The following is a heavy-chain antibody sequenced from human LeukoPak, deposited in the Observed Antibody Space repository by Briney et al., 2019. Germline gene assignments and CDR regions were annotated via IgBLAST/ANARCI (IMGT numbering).Heavy chain of an antibody. D-gene: IGHD1-14*01. V-gene: IGHV3-21*01. CDR3: ARDGIYYGMDV. J-gene: IGHJ6*02. CDR2: ISSSSSYI. Sequence: GGSLRLSCAASGFTFSSYSMNWVRQAPGKGLEWVSSISSSSSYIYYADSVKGRFTISRDNAKNSLHLQMNSLRAEDTAVCYCARDGIYYGMDVWGQGTTVTVSS. CDR1: GFTFSSYS.